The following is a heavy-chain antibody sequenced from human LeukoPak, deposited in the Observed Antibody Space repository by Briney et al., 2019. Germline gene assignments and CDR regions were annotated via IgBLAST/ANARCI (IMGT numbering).Heavy chain of an antibody. CDR2: IYYSGST. J-gene: IGHJ4*02. CDR1: GGSISSYY. CDR3: AREVSEAMDDY. V-gene: IGHV4-39*07. Sequence: SETLSLTCTVSGGSISSYYWNWIRQPAGKGLEWIGSIYYSGSTYYNPSLKSRVTISVDTSKNQFSLKLSSVTAADTAAYYCAREVSEAMDDYWGQGTLVTVSS. D-gene: IGHD5-18*01.